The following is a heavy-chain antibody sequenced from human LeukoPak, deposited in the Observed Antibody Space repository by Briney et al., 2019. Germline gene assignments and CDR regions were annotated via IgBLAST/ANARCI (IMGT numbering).Heavy chain of an antibody. CDR1: GGSFSGYY. D-gene: IGHD6-6*01. J-gene: IGHJ4*02. CDR3: ARSSRIAARGYFDY. Sequence: SETLSLTCAVYGGSFSGYYWSWIRQPPGKGLEWIGEINHSGSTNYNPSLKGRVTISVDTSKNQFSLKLSSVTAADTAVYYCARSSRIAARGYFDYWGQGTLVTVSS. V-gene: IGHV4-34*01. CDR2: INHSGST.